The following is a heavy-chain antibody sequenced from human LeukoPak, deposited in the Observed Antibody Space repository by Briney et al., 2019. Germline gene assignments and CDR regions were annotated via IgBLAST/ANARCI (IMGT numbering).Heavy chain of an antibody. CDR3: ARDQYYYDSSGYSQFDY. CDR1: GGSISSYY. J-gene: IGHJ4*02. CDR2: IYTSGST. D-gene: IGHD3-22*01. V-gene: IGHV4-4*07. Sequence: SETLSLTCTVSGGSISSYYWSWIRQPAGKGLEGIGRIYTSGSTNYNPSLTSRVTMSVDTSKNQFSLKLSSVTAADTAVYYCARDQYYYDSSGYSQFDYWGQGTLVTVSS.